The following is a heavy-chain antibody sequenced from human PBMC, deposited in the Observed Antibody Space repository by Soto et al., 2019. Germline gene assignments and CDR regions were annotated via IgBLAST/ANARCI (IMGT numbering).Heavy chain of an antibody. V-gene: IGHV3-23*01. CDR2: ISNTGGGT. J-gene: IGHJ4*02. CDR1: GFTFNNYA. CDR3: AKDRLAGNFDY. Sequence: PGGSVRLSCAASGFTFNNYAMNWFRQAPGMGLEWVATISNTGGGTYYADSVKGRFTISRDNSKNTLYLQMSSLRVEDTAVYYCAKDRLAGNFDYWGQGTQVTVSS.